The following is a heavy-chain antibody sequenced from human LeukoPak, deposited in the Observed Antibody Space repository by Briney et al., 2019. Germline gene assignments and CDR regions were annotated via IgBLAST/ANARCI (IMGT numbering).Heavy chain of an antibody. CDR1: GGSISSSSYY. CDR2: IYYSGST. Sequence: SETLSLTCTVSGGSISSSSYYWGWIRQPPGKGLEWIGCIYYSGSTYYNPSLKSRVTISVDTSKNQFSLKLSSVTAADTAVYYCARRKVAATESTAFDIWGQGTMVTVSS. CDR3: ARRKVAATESTAFDI. J-gene: IGHJ3*02. V-gene: IGHV4-39*01. D-gene: IGHD2-15*01.